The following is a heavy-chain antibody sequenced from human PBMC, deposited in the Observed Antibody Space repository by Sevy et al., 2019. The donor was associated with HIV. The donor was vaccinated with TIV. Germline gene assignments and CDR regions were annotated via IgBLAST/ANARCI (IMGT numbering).Heavy chain of an antibody. CDR1: GFTFGDYA. CDR3: TRWSGAQSIFDY. V-gene: IGHV3-49*04. CDR2: IKSKALGGTT. Sequence: GGSLRLSCTASGFTFGDYAMSWVRQAPGKGLEWVAFIKSKALGGTTESAASVKGRFTISRDDSKSIAYLQMNILKTEDTAVYYCTRWSGAQSIFDYWGQGTLVTVSS. J-gene: IGHJ4*02. D-gene: IGHD1-26*01.